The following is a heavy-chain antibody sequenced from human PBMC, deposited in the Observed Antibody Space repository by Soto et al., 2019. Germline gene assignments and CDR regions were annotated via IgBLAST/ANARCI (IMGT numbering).Heavy chain of an antibody. J-gene: IGHJ4*02. V-gene: IGHV4-34*01. CDR2: INQSGST. Sequence: PSETLSLTCAVYGGSFSGYYWSWIRQPPGRGLEWIGEINQSGSTNYNPSLKSRVTISVDTSKNQFSLKLSSVTAADTAVYYCARTGREDDFWSGYYTGIDYWGQGTLVTVSS. D-gene: IGHD3-3*01. CDR3: ARTGREDDFWSGYYTGIDY. CDR1: GGSFSGYY.